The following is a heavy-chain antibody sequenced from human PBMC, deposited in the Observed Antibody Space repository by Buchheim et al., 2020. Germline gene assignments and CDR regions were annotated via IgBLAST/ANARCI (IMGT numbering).Heavy chain of an antibody. CDR2: IWYDGSNK. D-gene: IGHD2-15*01. CDR3: ARGGEIVAVVAATDWELDY. J-gene: IGHJ4*02. Sequence: QVQLVESGGGVVQPGRSLRLSCAASGFTFSSYGMHWVRQAPGKGLEWVAVIWYDGSNKYYADSVKGRFTISRDNSKNTLYLQMNSRRAEDTAVYYCARGGEIVAVVAATDWELDYWGQGTL. V-gene: IGHV3-33*01. CDR1: GFTFSSYG.